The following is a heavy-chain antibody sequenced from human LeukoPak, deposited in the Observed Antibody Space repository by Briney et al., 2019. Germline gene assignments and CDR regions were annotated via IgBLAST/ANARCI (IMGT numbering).Heavy chain of an antibody. Sequence: PSETLSLTCAVYGGSFSGYHWSWIRQPPGKGLEWIGEINHSGSTNYNPSLKSRVTISVDTSKNQFSLKLSSVTAADTAVYYCARIDSGWYAGSYYYYYYMDVWGKGTTVAVSS. CDR2: INHSGST. V-gene: IGHV4-34*01. D-gene: IGHD6-19*01. CDR3: ARIDSGWYAGSYYYYYYMDV. CDR1: GGSFSGYH. J-gene: IGHJ6*03.